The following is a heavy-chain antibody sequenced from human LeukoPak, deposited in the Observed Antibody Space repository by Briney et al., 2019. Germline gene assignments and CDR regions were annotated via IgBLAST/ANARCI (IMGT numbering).Heavy chain of an antibody. CDR2: IYYSGST. CDR1: GGSISSSSYY. Sequence: PSETLSLTCTVSGGSISSSSYYWGWIRQPPGKGLEWIGSIYYSGSTYYNPSLKSRVTISVDTSKNQFSLKLSSVTAADTAVYYCARQGVDYDILTGHYNGFWFDPWGQGTLVTVSS. CDR3: ARQGVDYDILTGHYNGFWFDP. J-gene: IGHJ5*02. V-gene: IGHV4-39*01. D-gene: IGHD3-9*01.